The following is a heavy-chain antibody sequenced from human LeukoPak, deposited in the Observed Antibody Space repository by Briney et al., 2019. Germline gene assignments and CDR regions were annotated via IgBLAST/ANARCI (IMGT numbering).Heavy chain of an antibody. CDR3: ARKGLPDY. V-gene: IGHV3-7*01. J-gene: IGHJ4*02. CDR1: GFTFSDYW. CDR2: IKQDGSDK. Sequence: GSLRLSCVASGFTFSDYWMSWVRQAPGKGLEWVANIKQDGSDKYYVDSVKGRFTISRDNAKNSLYLQMNSLRAEDTAVYYCARKGLPDYWGQGTLVTVSS.